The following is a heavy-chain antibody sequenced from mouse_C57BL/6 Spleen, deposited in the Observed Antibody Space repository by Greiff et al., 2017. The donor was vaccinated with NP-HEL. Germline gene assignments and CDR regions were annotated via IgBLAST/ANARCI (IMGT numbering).Heavy chain of an antibody. CDR3: ARSYYDYSWFAY. D-gene: IGHD2-4*01. CDR1: GFTFSSYT. J-gene: IGHJ3*01. V-gene: IGHV5-9*01. CDR2: ISGGGGNT. Sequence: EVMLVESGGGLVKPGGSLKLSCAASGFTFSSYTMSWVRQTPEKRLEWVATISGGGGNTYYPDSVKGRFTISRDNAKNTLYLQMSSLRSEDTALYYCARSYYDYSWFAYWGQGTLVTVSA.